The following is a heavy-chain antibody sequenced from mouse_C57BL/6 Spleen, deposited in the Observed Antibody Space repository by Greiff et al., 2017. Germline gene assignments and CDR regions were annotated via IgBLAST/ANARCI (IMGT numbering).Heavy chain of an antibody. CDR3: ARSAVVARDYFDY. Sequence: QVHVKQPGAELVKPGASVKLSCKASGYTFTSYWMQWVKQRPGQGLEWIGEIDPSDSYTNYNQKFKGKATLTVDTSSSTAYMQLSSLTSEDSAVYYCARSAVVARDYFDYWGQGTTLTVSS. V-gene: IGHV1-50*01. CDR1: GYTFTSYW. J-gene: IGHJ2*01. CDR2: IDPSDSYT. D-gene: IGHD1-1*01.